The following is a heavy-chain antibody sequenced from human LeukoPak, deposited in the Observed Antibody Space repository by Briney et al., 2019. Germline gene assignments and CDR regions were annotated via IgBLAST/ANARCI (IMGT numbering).Heavy chain of an antibody. J-gene: IGHJ4*02. CDR3: AKDFVRYNIQFDY. D-gene: IGHD1-14*01. V-gene: IGHV3-23*01. CDR1: GLSFGFYA. Sequence: AGGSLRLSCAASGLSFGFYAMSWVRQAPGKGLEWVSSISGGGAGTYYTDFVRGRFTISRDNSKNTLYLQMDSLRAEDTALYYCAKDFVRYNIQFDYWGQGALVTVSS. CDR2: ISGGGAGT.